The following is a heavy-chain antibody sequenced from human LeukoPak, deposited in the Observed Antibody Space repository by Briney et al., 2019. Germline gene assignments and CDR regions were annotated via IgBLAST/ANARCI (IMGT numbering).Heavy chain of an antibody. D-gene: IGHD3-9*01. V-gene: IGHV3-23*01. CDR2: ISGSGGST. CDR1: GFTFSSYA. Sequence: GGSLSLSCAASGFTFSSYAMSWVRQAPGKGLEWVSAISGSGGSTYYADSVKGRFTISRDNSKNTLYLQMNSLRAEDTAVYYCAKDAQEILTGYPDAFDIWGQGTMVTVSS. CDR3: AKDAQEILTGYPDAFDI. J-gene: IGHJ3*02.